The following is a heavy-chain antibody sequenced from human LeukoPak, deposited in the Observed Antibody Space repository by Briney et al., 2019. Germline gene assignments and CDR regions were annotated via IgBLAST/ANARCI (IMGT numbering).Heavy chain of an antibody. D-gene: IGHD2-15*01. CDR3: ASKSDFVGGSLTSYWFDP. J-gene: IGHJ5*02. CDR1: GGSISSSSYY. CDR2: IYYSGST. Sequence: SETLSLTCTVSGGSISSSSYYWGWIRQPPGTGLEWIGSIYYSGSTYYNPSLKSRVTISVDTSKNQFSLNLSSVTAADTAVYYCASKSDFVGGSLTSYWFDPWGQGTLVTVSS. V-gene: IGHV4-39*07.